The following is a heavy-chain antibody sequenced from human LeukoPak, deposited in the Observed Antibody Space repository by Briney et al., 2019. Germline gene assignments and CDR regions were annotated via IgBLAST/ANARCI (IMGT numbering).Heavy chain of an antibody. V-gene: IGHV4-59*01. CDR2: IYYSGST. J-gene: IGHJ6*02. CDR3: ARRPGIRIFGVVLANDGMDV. CDR1: GGSISSYY. Sequence: KPSETLSLTCTVSGGSISSYYWSWIRQPPGKGLEWIGYIYYSGSTNYNPSLKSRVTISVDTSKNQFSLKLSSVTAADTAVYYCARRPGIRIFGVVLANDGMDVWGQGTTVTVSS. D-gene: IGHD3-3*01.